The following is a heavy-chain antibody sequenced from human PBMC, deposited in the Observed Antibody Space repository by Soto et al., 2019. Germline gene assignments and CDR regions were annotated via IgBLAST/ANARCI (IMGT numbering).Heavy chain of an antibody. CDR2: VVGSGGEI. CDR1: GFTISTYA. D-gene: IGHD2-21*01. V-gene: IGHV3-23*01. CDR3: AKDAVYNDGLWLMDS. J-gene: IGHJ5*02. Sequence: GGSLRLSCAASGFTISTYAMTWVRQAPGKGLECVSGVVGSGGEIYYADSVKGRFTISKDNSKNTLYLQMNSLRDEDTAVYYCAKDAVYNDGLWLMDSWGQGNLVTVSS.